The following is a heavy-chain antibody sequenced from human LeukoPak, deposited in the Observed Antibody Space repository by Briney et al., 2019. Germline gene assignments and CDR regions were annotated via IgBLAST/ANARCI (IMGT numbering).Heavy chain of an antibody. Sequence: GGSLRLSCAASGFTFTIYSMNWVRQAPGKGLEWVSSISSSSSYLYYADSVKGRFTISRDKNSLYLEMNSLRAEDTAIYYRTRDREVAPGGVGERFLDGSRSPMAYWGQGPLVTVSS. CDR1: GFTFTIYS. CDR3: TRDREVAPGGVGERFLDGSRSPMAY. CDR2: ISSSSSYL. V-gene: IGHV3-21*01. J-gene: IGHJ4*02. D-gene: IGHD3-3*01.